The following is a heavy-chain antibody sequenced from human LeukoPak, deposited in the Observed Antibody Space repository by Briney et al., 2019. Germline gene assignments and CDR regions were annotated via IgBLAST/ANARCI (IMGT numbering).Heavy chain of an antibody. V-gene: IGHV4-61*02. CDR1: GGSISNSVYY. J-gene: IGHJ4*02. D-gene: IGHD2-2*01. Sequence: PSQTLSLTCTVSGGSISNSVYYWGWIRQPAGKGLEWIGRIPSSGHTNYNPSLKSRVTISVDTSKNQFSLKLSSVTAADRGMYYCAGDDCSSSSCYLFHWGQGTLVTVSS. CDR2: IPSSGHT. CDR3: AGDDCSSSSCYLFH.